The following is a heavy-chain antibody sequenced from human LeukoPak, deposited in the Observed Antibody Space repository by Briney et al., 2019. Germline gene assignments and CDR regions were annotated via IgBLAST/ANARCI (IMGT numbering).Heavy chain of an antibody. CDR1: GGSFSGYY. CDR2: IHHSGST. D-gene: IGHD4/OR15-4a*01. CDR3: VRGPYGASISKWFDP. V-gene: IGHV4-34*01. J-gene: IGHJ5*02. Sequence: PSETLSLTCAVYGGSFSGYYYTWIRQPPGKGLEWIGEIHHSGSTNYNPSLKSRVTLSVDTSRNQLSLQLSSVTTADTAVYYCVRGPYGASISKWFDPWGQGTLVIVSS.